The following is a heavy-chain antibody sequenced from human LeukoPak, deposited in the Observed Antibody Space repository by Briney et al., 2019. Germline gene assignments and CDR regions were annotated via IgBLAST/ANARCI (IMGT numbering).Heavy chain of an antibody. D-gene: IGHD6-19*01. CDR3: ASFSVGGP. CDR1: GFTFSSYW. CDR2: IKQDGSEK. J-gene: IGHJ5*02. Sequence: GGSLRLSCAASGFTFSSYWMSWVRQAPGKGLEWVANIKQDGSEKYYVDSVKGRFTISGDNAKNSLYLEMNNLRAEDTAIYYCASFSVGGPRGQGTLVTVSS. V-gene: IGHV3-7*01.